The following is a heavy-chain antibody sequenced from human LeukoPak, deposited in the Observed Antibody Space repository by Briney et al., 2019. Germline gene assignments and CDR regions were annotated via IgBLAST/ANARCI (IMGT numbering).Heavy chain of an antibody. CDR2: ISGRGGST. D-gene: IGHD3-10*01. CDR3: AKQNYYASGSYYDY. Sequence: GGSLRLSCAASGFTFSSYAMSWVRQSPGKGLEWVSTISGRGGSTFYAVSVKGRFTLSRHNSKKPLYVQINSLRAEDTAVYYCAKQNYYASGSYYDYWGQGTLVTVSS. CDR1: GFTFSSYA. J-gene: IGHJ4*02. V-gene: IGHV3-23*01.